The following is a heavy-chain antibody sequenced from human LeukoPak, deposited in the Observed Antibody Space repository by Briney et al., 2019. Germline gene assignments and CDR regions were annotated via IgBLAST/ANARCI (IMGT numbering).Heavy chain of an antibody. CDR1: GFTFSSFW. V-gene: IGHV3-7*01. CDR2: IKQDGSEK. Sequence: GGSLRLSCASSGFTFSSFWMSWVRQAPGTGLEWVANIKQDGSEKYYVDSVKGRFTISRDNAKNSLYLQMNSLRAEDTAVYHCARAWDSGTVAVAGYFDYWGQGTLVTVSS. CDR3: ARAWDSGTVAVAGYFDY. J-gene: IGHJ4*02. D-gene: IGHD6-19*01.